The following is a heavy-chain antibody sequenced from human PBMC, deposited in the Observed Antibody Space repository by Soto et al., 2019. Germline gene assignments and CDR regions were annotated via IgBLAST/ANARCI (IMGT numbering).Heavy chain of an antibody. CDR2: IYYSGST. D-gene: IGHD1-26*01. CDR3: ARPGSGSYYAFDI. CDR1: GGSISSSSYY. V-gene: IGHV4-39*01. Sequence: SETLSLTCTVSGGSISSSSYYWGWIRQPPGKGLEWIGSIYYSGSTYYNPSLKSRVTISVDTSKNQFSLKLSSVTAADTAVYYCARPGSGSYYAFDIWGQGTMVTVSS. J-gene: IGHJ3*02.